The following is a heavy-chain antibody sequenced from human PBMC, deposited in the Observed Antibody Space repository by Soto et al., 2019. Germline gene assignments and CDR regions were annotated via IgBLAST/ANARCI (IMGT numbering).Heavy chain of an antibody. D-gene: IGHD1-26*01. J-gene: IGHJ4*02. V-gene: IGHV4-39*01. CDR2: FYYGGST. CDR3: ARRIMGAIKGFDY. Sequence: SETLSLTCTVSGVSIGSSDYHWGWIRQAPGKGLEWIGNFYYGGSTYYNPSLKSRVTVSVDTSKNQFSLKLTSVTAADTAVYCCARRIMGAIKGFDYWGQGTLVTVSS. CDR1: GVSIGSSDYH.